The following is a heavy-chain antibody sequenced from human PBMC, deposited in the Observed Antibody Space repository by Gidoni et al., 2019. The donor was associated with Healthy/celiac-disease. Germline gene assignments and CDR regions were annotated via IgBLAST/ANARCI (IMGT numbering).Heavy chain of an antibody. V-gene: IGHV4-34*01. J-gene: IGHJ4*02. CDR1: GGSFSGYY. D-gene: IGHD6-13*01. CDR2: INHSGST. Sequence: QVQLQQWGAGLLKPSETLSLTCAVYGGSFSGYYWSWIRQPPGKGLEWIGEINHSGSTNYNPSLKSRVTISVDTSKNQFSLKLSSVTAADTAVYYCARVRRGPLVVGIAAAGTTTTFDYWGQGTLVTVSS. CDR3: ARVRRGPLVVGIAAAGTTTTFDY.